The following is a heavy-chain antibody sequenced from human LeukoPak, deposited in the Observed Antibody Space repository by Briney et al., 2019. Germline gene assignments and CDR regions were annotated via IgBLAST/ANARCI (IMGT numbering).Heavy chain of an antibody. CDR2: IYYSGST. CDR1: GGSISSGDYY. J-gene: IGHJ4*02. Sequence: PSQTLSLTCTVSGGSISSGDYYWSWIRQPPGKGLEWIGYIYYSGSTYYNPSLKSRVTISVDTSKNQFSLELSSVTAADTAVYYCARGDYYDSQFDYWGQGTLVTVSS. V-gene: IGHV4-30-4*01. CDR3: ARGDYYDSQFDY. D-gene: IGHD3-22*01.